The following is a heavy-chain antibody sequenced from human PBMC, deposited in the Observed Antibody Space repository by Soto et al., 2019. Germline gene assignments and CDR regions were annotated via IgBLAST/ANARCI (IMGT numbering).Heavy chain of an antibody. CDR1: GYSFTSYW. J-gene: IGHJ4*02. CDR2: IDPSDSYT. Sequence: GAALKISCKGSGYSFTSYWITWVRQMPGKGLEWMGRIDPSDSYTNYSPSFQGHVTISADKSISTAYLQMNSLRAEDTAVYYCARGQDSIGESSRNFDYWGQGTLVTGSS. D-gene: IGHD3-22*01. CDR3: ARGQDSIGESSRNFDY. V-gene: IGHV5-10-1*01.